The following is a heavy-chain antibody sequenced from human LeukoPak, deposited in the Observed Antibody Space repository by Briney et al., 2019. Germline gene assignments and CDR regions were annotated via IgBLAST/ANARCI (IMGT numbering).Heavy chain of an antibody. CDR1: GYTFTSYG. Sequence: GASVKVSCKASGYTFTSYGISWVRQAPGQGLEWMGWISAYNGNTNYAQKLQGRVTMTTDTSTSTAYMELRSLRSDDTAVYYCARDTIGSGSSRENYGMDVWGQGTTVTVSS. CDR2: ISAYNGNT. V-gene: IGHV1-18*01. CDR3: ARDTIGSGSSRENYGMDV. J-gene: IGHJ6*02. D-gene: IGHD6-13*01.